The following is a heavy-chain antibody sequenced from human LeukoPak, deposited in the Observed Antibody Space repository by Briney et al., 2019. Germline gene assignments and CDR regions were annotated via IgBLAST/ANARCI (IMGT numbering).Heavy chain of an antibody. CDR3: ARGHRGYYYCYYGMDV. CDR2: INHSGST. CDR1: GGSFSGYY. Sequence: SETLSLTCAVYGGSFSGYYWSWIRQPPGKGLEWIGEINHSGSTNYNPSLKSRVTLSVDTSKNQFSLNLSSVTAADTAVYYCARGHRGYYYCYYGMDVWGQGTTVTVS. J-gene: IGHJ6*02. D-gene: IGHD5-12*01. V-gene: IGHV4-34*01.